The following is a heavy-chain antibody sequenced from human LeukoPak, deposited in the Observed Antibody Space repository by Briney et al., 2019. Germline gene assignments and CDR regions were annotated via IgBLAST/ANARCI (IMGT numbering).Heavy chain of an antibody. J-gene: IGHJ6*02. CDR2: ISWNSGSI. CDR3: AKDIVEWELGRMDV. Sequence: PGRSLRLSCAASGFTFDDYAMHWVRQAPGKGREWVSGISWNSGSIGYADSVKGRFTISRDNAKNSLYLQMNSLRAEDTALYYCAKDIVEWELGRMDVWGQGTTVTVSS. D-gene: IGHD1-26*01. CDR1: GFTFDDYA. V-gene: IGHV3-9*01.